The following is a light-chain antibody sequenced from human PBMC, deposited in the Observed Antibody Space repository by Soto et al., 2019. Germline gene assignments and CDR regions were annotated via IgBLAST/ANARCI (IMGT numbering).Light chain of an antibody. CDR1: QSISSY. J-gene: IGKJ4*01. CDR3: QQSYSTPRLT. V-gene: IGKV1-39*01. Sequence: DIQMTQSPSSLSASVGDRVTITCRASQSISSYLNWYQQKPGKAPKLLIYAASSLQIGVPSRFSGSGSGTDFNLTISSLQPEDFATYYCQQSYSTPRLTFGGGTKVEIK. CDR2: AAS.